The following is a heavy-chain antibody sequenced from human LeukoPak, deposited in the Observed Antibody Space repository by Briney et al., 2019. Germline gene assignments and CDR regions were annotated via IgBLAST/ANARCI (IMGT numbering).Heavy chain of an antibody. CDR3: ARLFHHYGDYDALDI. CDR2: ISDNGGAT. J-gene: IGHJ3*02. D-gene: IGHD4-17*01. Sequence: GGTLRLSCVDYGFSFLNYGMSWVRQAPGKGLEWVSAISDNGGATYYADSVQGRFIISRDNSQSTLNLQMNSLRAEDTAIYYCARLFHHYGDYDALDIWGQGTMVIVSS. V-gene: IGHV3-23*01. CDR1: GFSFLNYG.